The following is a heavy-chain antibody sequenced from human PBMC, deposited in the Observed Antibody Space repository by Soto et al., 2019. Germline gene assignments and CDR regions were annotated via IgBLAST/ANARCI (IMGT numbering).Heavy chain of an antibody. CDR1: GVTFSDYA. CDR2: ISSHGRKE. CDR3: AIHRWELGPPEY. J-gene: IGHJ4*02. Sequence: PGGSLRLSCAVSGVTFSDYAIHWVRHSQEGGLEGGDVISSHGRKEFYIDAGKGRFAISRRNSTKTLYLQRNSLGAEDTILYYFAIHRWELGPPEYWGEGNRVT. D-gene: IGHD1-26*01. V-gene: IGHV3-30*09.